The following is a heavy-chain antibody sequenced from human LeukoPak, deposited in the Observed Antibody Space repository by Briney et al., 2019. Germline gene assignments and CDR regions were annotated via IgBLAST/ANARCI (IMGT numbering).Heavy chain of an antibody. CDR3: AKEDRTWHPFQH. D-gene: IGHD2-15*01. Sequence: GGSLRLSCEASGFTFSAYYINWVRQAPGRGLEWLSYIGSGTHTIQYAASVKGRFTISRDNAKNSVFLQMDSLRVEDTAVYYCAKEDRTWHPFQHWGQGTLVTVSS. V-gene: IGHV3-69-1*01. CDR2: IGSGTHTI. CDR1: GFTFSAYY. J-gene: IGHJ1*01.